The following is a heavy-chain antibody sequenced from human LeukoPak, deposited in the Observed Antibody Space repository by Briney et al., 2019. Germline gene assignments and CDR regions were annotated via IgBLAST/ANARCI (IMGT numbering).Heavy chain of an antibody. CDR2: INHSGST. J-gene: IGHJ4*02. V-gene: IGHV4-34*01. D-gene: IGHD3-16*02. CDR1: GGSFSGYY. Sequence: PSETLSLTCAVYGGSFSGYYWSWIRQPPGKGLEWIGEINHSGSTNYNPSLRSRVTISVDTSKNQFSLTLSSVTAPDTAVYYCARGYGRYDYVWGSYRYSFDYWGQGTLVTVSS. CDR3: ARGYGRYDYVWGSYRYSFDY.